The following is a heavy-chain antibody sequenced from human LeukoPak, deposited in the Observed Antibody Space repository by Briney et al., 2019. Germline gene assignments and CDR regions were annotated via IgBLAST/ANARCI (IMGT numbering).Heavy chain of an antibody. CDR1: GGSISSYY. J-gene: IGHJ4*02. Sequence: KSSETLSLTCTVSGGSISSYYWSWIRQPPGKGLEWIGYIYYSGSTYYNPSLKSRVTISVDTSKNQFSLKLSSVTAADTAVYYCARSDYDFWSGVGGFDYWGQGTLVTVSS. CDR2: IYYSGST. CDR3: ARSDYDFWSGVGGFDY. D-gene: IGHD3-3*01. V-gene: IGHV4-59*08.